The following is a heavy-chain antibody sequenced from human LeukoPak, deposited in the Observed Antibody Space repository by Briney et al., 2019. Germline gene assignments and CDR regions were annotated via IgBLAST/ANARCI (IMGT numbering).Heavy chain of an antibody. CDR2: ISGNGGAT. V-gene: IGHV3-23*01. D-gene: IGHD6-13*01. Sequence: PGGSLRLSCAASGFTFTNYALSWVRQAPGKGLEWVSAISGNGGATWYPDSVKGRFTISRDNSKNTLYLQMNSLRAEDTAVYYCARGSYSSSWPQSPVDYWGQGTLVTVSS. CDR3: ARGSYSSSWPQSPVDY. CDR1: GFTFTNYA. J-gene: IGHJ4*02.